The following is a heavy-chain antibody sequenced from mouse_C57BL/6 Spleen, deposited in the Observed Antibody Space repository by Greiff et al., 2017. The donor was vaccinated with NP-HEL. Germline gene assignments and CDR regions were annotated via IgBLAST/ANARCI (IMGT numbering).Heavy chain of an antibody. CDR3: ARWNSYGSSYYFDV. CDR2: IDPSDSET. V-gene: IGHV1-52*01. D-gene: IGHD1-1*01. J-gene: IGHJ1*03. CDR1: GYTFTSYW. Sequence: VKLQQPGAELVRPGSSVKLSCKASGYTFTSYWMHWVKQRPIQGLEWIGNIDPSDSETHYNQKFKDKATLTVDKSSSTAYMQLSSLTSEDSAVYYCARWNSYGSSYYFDVWGTGTTVTVSS.